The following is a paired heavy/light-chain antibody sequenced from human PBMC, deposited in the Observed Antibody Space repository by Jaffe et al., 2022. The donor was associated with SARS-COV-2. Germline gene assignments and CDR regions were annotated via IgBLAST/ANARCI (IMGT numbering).Light chain of an antibody. CDR3: SSYTSSSTLV. CDR2: DVN. V-gene: IGLV2-14*03. CDR1: SSDIGDYNS. J-gene: IGLJ2*01. Sequence: QSALTQPASMSGSPGQSITISCTGTSSDIGDYNSVSWYQQHPGKAPKLMIYDVNNRPSGVSNRFSGSKSGNTASLTISGLRAEDEADYYCSSYTSSSTLVFGGGTKLTVL.
Heavy chain of an antibody. V-gene: IGHV3-23*01. CDR2: ISSSGGTT. Sequence: EVQLLESGGGLVQPGGSLRLSCAASGFTVSTYAMNWVRQAPGKGLEWVSIISSSGGTTYYADSVKGRFTISRDNSKNTIYLQMNSLRAEDTAVYFCAKDRGNYVIQFDSWGQGTLVTVSS. J-gene: IGHJ4*02. CDR3: AKDRGNYVIQFDS. CDR1: GFTVSTYA. D-gene: IGHD3-10*02.